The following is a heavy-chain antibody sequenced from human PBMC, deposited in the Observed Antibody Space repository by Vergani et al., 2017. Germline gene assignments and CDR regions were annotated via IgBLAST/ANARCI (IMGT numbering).Heavy chain of an antibody. CDR3: ANDGSGLTFAEYFQH. V-gene: IGHV3-23*04. D-gene: IGHD3-10*01. Sequence: EVQLVESGGGLVQPGGSLRLSCAASGFTFSSYAMSWVRQAPGKGLEWVSAISGSGGSTYYADSVKGRFTISRDNSKKTLYLQMNSLRAEDTAVYYCANDGSGLTFAEYFQHWGQGTLVTVSS. CDR1: GFTFSSYA. J-gene: IGHJ1*01. CDR2: ISGSGGST.